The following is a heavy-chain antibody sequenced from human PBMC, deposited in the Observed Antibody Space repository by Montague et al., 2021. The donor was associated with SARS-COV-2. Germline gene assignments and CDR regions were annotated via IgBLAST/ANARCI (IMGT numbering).Heavy chain of an antibody. CDR3: ARGRQHINMVVVVVTGGEYYFDF. Sequence: SETLSLTCTVSGGSISSSSYYWGWIRQPPGKGLEWIGSIYYSGSTYYNPSLKSRVTISVDTSKNQFSLKMTSVTAADTAVYYCARGRQHINMVVVVVTGGEYYFDFWGQGTLAAVSS. CDR1: GGSISSSSYY. J-gene: IGHJ4*02. V-gene: IGHV4-39*07. CDR2: IYYSGST. D-gene: IGHD3-22*01.